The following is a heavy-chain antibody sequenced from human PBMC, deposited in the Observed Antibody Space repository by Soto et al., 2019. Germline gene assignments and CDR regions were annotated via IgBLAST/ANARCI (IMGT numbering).Heavy chain of an antibody. CDR2: VHESGST. CDR3: ARGTRALITSFFAY. D-gene: IGHD1-20*01. Sequence: LQESGPRLVKPSETLSLKCSVSGDAISNFYWSWIRQTPERGREWIGCVHESGSTDYNPSLKGRVTISLDTSKSHFSLSLRSATAADTATYYCARGTRALITSFFAYWGQGIPVTVSS. V-gene: IGHV4-59*01. CDR1: GDAISNFY. J-gene: IGHJ4*02.